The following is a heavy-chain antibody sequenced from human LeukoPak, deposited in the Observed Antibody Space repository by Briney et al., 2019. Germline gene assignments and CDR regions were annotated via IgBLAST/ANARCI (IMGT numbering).Heavy chain of an antibody. CDR1: GGSISSSNW. V-gene: IGHV4-4*02. D-gene: IGHD6-19*01. J-gene: IGHJ4*02. Sequence: SGTLSLTCAVSGGSISSSNWWSWVRQPPGKGLEWIGEIYHTGSTNCNPSLKSRVTISVDKSNNQFSLRLSSVTAADTAVYYCARVRGKYNSGLYYFDYWGQGTPVTVSS. CDR3: ARVRGKYNSGLYYFDY. CDR2: IYHTGST.